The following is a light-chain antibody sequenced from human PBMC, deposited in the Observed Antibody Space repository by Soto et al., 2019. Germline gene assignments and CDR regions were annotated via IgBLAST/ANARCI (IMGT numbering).Light chain of an antibody. CDR3: QSYDSSLSVGV. CDR1: SSKIGAGYG. Sequence: QSVLTQPPSVSGAPGQRVTISCTGSSSKIGAGYGVHWYQQLPGTAPKLLIYGNSNRPSGVPDRFSGSKSGTSASLAITGLQAEDEADYYCQSYDSSLSVGVFGGGTKVTVL. CDR2: GNS. V-gene: IGLV1-40*01. J-gene: IGLJ3*02.